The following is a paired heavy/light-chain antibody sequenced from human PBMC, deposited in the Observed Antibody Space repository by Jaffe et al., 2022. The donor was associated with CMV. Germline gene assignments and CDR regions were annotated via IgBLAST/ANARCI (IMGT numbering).Heavy chain of an antibody. CDR1: GFTFSSYA. D-gene: IGHD6-6*01. V-gene: IGHV3-23*01. Sequence: EVQLLESGGGLVQPGGSLRLSCAASGFTFSSYAMNWVRQAPGKGLEWVSGISGSGGYTSYADSVKGRFTFSRDNSKNTLYLQMSSLRAEDTAIYYCTKVGLVPPKPNYFDYWGQGTLVTVSS. CDR3: TKVGLVPPKPNYFDY. CDR2: ISGSGGYT. J-gene: IGHJ4*02.
Light chain of an antibody. V-gene: IGKV1-NL1*01. Sequence: DIQMTQSPSSLSASVGDRVTITCRASQGISDSLAWYQQKPGKAPKLLLFGASRLESGVPSRFSGSGSGTDYTLTISSLQPEDFATYYCQQYYTTPNTFGQGTRLEIK. CDR2: GAS. CDR3: QQYYTTPNT. J-gene: IGKJ2*01. CDR1: QGISDS.